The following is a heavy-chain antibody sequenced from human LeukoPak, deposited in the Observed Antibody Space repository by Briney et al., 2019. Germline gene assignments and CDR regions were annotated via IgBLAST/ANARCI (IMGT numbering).Heavy chain of an antibody. J-gene: IGHJ4*02. CDR1: GFPFSTYA. CDR2: ISGDAGST. D-gene: IGHD1-26*01. V-gene: IGHV3-23*01. Sequence: GGSLRLSCAASGFPFSTYAVSWVRQAPGKGLEWVSVISGDAGSTVYADSVKGRFTISRDNSENTIYPQMDSLRAEDTAVYYCAKEKVVSPPWVSYLDNWGQGTLVTVSS. CDR3: AKEKVVSPPWVSYLDN.